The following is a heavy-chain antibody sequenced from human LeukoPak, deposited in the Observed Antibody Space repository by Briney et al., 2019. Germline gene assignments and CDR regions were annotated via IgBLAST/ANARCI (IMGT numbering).Heavy chain of an antibody. V-gene: IGHV1-2*02. CDR2: INPNSGGT. CDR1: GYTFTGYY. J-gene: IGHJ4*02. Sequence: ASVKVSCKASGYTFTGYYMHWVRQAPGQGLEWMGWINPNSGGTNYAQKFQGRVTMTRDTSISTAYMDLSRLRSDDTAVYYCARDGAGNDCDDSHLDYWGQGTLVTVSS. CDR3: ARDGAGNDCDDSHLDY. D-gene: IGHD4-17*01.